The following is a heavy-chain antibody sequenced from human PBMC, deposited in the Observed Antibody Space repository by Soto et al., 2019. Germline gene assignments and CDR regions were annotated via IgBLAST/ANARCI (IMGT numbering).Heavy chain of an antibody. CDR3: AHRKLVTFFGLVTQTGVWFDS. J-gene: IGHJ5*01. CDR1: GFSLSTSGAA. CDR2: VYWDDDK. V-gene: IGHV2-5*02. Sequence: QITLKESGPTLVNPTQPLTLTCTFSGFSLSTSGAAVGWIRQPPGKALEWLALVYWDDDKRYSPSIKNRVTITKDTSKNQVVLTLTNAEPGDTATSYYAHRKLVTFFGLVTQTGVWFDSWGQGTLVTVPS. D-gene: IGHD3-3*01.